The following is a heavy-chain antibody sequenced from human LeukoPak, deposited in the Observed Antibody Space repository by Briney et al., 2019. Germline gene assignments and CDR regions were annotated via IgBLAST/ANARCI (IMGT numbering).Heavy chain of an antibody. CDR1: GGSISSYY. Sequence: PSETLSLTCIVSGGSISSYYWSWIRQPPGKGLEWIGYIYYSGSTNYNPSLKSRVTISVDTSKNQFSLKLSSVTAADTAVYYCARDGGRTGIFDYWGQGTLVTVSS. J-gene: IGHJ4*02. D-gene: IGHD1-1*01. CDR3: ARDGGRTGIFDY. CDR2: IYYSGST. V-gene: IGHV4-59*01.